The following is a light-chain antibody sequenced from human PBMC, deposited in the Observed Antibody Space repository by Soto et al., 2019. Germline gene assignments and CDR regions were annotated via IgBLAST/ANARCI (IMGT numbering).Light chain of an antibody. CDR1: QSFSSY. V-gene: IGKV1-39*01. Sequence: DIQMTQSPSSLSASVGDRVTITCRASQSFSSYLNWYQQKPGKAPKLLIYAASSLQSGVPSRFSGSGSGTDFTLTISSLQPEDFATYYCQQSSSTPLTFGGGTKVEIK. CDR2: AAS. J-gene: IGKJ4*01. CDR3: QQSSSTPLT.